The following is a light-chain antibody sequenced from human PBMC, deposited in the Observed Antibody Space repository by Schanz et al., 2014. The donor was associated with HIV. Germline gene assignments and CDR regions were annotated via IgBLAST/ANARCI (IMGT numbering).Light chain of an antibody. CDR2: DVN. V-gene: IGLV2-11*01. Sequence: QSALTQPASVSGSPGQSITLSCAGSSSDIGDDNYVSWYQQHAGAAPKLIIYDVNERPSGVPDRFSGSKSGNTASLTISGLQAEDEADYYCCSYAGTYTVIFGGGTKVTVL. J-gene: IGLJ2*01. CDR3: CSYAGTYTVI. CDR1: SSDIGDDNY.